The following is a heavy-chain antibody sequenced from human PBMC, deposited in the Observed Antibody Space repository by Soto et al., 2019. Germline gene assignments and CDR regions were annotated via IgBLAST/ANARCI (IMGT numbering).Heavy chain of an antibody. V-gene: IGHV3-74*01. D-gene: IGHD3-22*01. CDR3: VRDYYYDSSGC. J-gene: IGHJ4*02. CDR1: GFTFSTYW. CDR2: INSDGDNT. Sequence: GGSLRLSCAASGFTFSTYWMYWVRQAPGKGLVWVSRINSDGDNTNYADSVKGRFTISRDNAKNTLYLQMNSLISEDSAVYYCVRDYYYDSSGCWGQGILVTVSS.